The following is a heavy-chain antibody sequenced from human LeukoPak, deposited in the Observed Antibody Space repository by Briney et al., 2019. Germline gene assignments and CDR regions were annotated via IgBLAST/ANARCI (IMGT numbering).Heavy chain of an antibody. CDR2: IKQDGSEI. CDR3: ARIYGGNSYYFDC. Sequence: GGSLRLSCAASGFTFSSNWMSWVRQAPGKGPEWVGNIKQDGSEIYYVDSVKGRFTISRDNAKNSLYLQMNSLRAEDTAVYYCARIYGGNSYYFDCWGQGTLVTVSS. V-gene: IGHV3-7*01. CDR1: GFTFSSNW. D-gene: IGHD4-23*01. J-gene: IGHJ4*02.